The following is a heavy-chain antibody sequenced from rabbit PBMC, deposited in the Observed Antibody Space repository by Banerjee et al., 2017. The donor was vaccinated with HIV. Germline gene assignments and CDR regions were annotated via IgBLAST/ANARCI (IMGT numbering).Heavy chain of an antibody. V-gene: IGHV1S40*01. Sequence: QSLEESGGDLVKPGASLTLTCTAAGFSFSSSYWICWVRQAPGKGLEWIACIYTGSSGSTWYASWAKGRFTISKTSSTTVTLQMTSLTAADTATYFCARASAGGSTGGYAFYNLWGPGTLVTVS. D-gene: IGHD7-1*01. CDR2: IYTGSSGST. CDR3: ARASAGGSTGGYAFYNL. CDR1: GFSFSSSYW. J-gene: IGHJ4*01.